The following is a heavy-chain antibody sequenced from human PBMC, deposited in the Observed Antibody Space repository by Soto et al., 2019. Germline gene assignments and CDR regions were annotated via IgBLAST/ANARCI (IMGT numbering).Heavy chain of an antibody. D-gene: IGHD4-17*01. CDR2: ISSSSSTI. Sequence: GGSLRLSCAASGFTFSSYSMNWVRQAPGKGLEWVSYISSSSSTIYYADSVKGRFTISRDNAKNSLYLQMNSLRAEDTAVYYCARSFYGDYGFSDYWGQGTLVTVSS. V-gene: IGHV3-48*01. CDR3: ARSFYGDYGFSDY. J-gene: IGHJ4*02. CDR1: GFTFSSYS.